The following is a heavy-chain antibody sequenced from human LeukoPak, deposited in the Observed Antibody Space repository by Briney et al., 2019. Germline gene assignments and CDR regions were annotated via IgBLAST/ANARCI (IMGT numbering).Heavy chain of an antibody. CDR2: IKQDGSEK. CDR1: GFTFRSYW. CDR3: ASGLELDY. V-gene: IGHV3-7*03. J-gene: IGHJ4*02. Sequence: GGSLRLSCAASGFTFRSYWMRWVRKAPGKGLEWVANIKQDGSEKNYVDSVKGRFTISRDNAKNSLYLQMNSLRAEDTAVYYCASGLELDYWGQGTLVTVSS.